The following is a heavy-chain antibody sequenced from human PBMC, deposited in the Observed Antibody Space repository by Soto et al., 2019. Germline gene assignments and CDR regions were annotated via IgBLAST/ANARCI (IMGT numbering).Heavy chain of an antibody. Sequence: GASVKVCCKASGGTFGSYAIDWVRQAPGQGLEWMGGIIPLFGTTNYAQKLQGRVKLTADESTRTAYMELSTLTSEDTAVYYCARGTVTGSEYNYYYYGMDVWGQGTTVTVS. CDR3: ARGTVTGSEYNYYYYGMDV. J-gene: IGHJ6*02. CDR1: GGTFGSYA. CDR2: IIPLFGTT. D-gene: IGHD1-1*01. V-gene: IGHV1-69*13.